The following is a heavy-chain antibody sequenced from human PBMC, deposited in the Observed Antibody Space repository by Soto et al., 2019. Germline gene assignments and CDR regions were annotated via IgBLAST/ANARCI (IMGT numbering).Heavy chain of an antibody. D-gene: IGHD6-13*01. Sequence: SETLSLTCTVSGGSISSSSYYWGWIRQPPGKGLEWIGSIYYSGSTYYNPSLKSRVTISVDTSKNQFSLKLSSVTAADTAVYYCARSYSSPSNYYYYYYMDVWGKGTTVTVSS. J-gene: IGHJ6*03. CDR3: ARSYSSPSNYYYYYYMDV. CDR1: GGSISSSSYY. CDR2: IYYSGST. V-gene: IGHV4-39*01.